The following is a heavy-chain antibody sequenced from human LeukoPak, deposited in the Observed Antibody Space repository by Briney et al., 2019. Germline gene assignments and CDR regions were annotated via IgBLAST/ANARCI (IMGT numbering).Heavy chain of an antibody. D-gene: IGHD6-19*01. V-gene: IGHV1-18*01. CDR3: ARHLIAVAVNHYYGIDV. CDR2: ISAYNGNT. Sequence: GASVKVSCKASGYTFTSYGISWVRQAPGQGLEWMGWISAYNGNTNYAQKLQGRVTMTTDTSTSTAYMELRSLRSEDTAVYYCARHLIAVAVNHYYGIDVWGQGTTVTVSS. CDR1: GYTFTSYG. J-gene: IGHJ6*02.